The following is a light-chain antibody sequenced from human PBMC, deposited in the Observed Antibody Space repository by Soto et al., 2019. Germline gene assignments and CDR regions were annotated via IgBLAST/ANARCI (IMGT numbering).Light chain of an antibody. CDR3: AAWDDTLSSVV. CDR2: RND. Sequence: QSVLTQPPSASETPGQRVTISCSGSSSNIGTNYVYWYQQLPGTAPKLLIYRNDQRPSGVTDRFSGSKSGTSASLAISGLRSEDEADYYCAAWDDTLSSVVFGGGTKLTVL. V-gene: IGLV1-47*01. CDR1: SSNIGTNY. J-gene: IGLJ3*02.